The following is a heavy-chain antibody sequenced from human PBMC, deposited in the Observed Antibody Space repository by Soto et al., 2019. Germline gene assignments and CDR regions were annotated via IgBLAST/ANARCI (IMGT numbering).Heavy chain of an antibody. J-gene: IGHJ6*02. CDR1: GGTFSSYA. V-gene: IGHV1-69*13. D-gene: IGHD2-2*01. CDR3: ARERAPGIPAAILINYGMDV. CDR2: IIPIFGTA. Sequence: GASVKVSCKASGGTFSSYAISWVRQAPGQGLEWMGGIIPIFGTANYAQKFQGRVTITADESTSTAYMELSSLRSEDTAVYYCARERAPGIPAAILINYGMDVWGQGTTVTVSS.